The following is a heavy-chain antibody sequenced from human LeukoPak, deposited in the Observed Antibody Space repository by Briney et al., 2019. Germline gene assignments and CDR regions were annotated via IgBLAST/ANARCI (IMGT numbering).Heavy chain of an antibody. Sequence: SETLSLTCTVSGGSLSSGGYYWSWIRQPPGKGLEWIGYIYHSGSTYYNPSLKSRVTISVDRSQNQFSLKLSSVTAADTAVYYCAVVGATETFDYWGQGTLVTVSS. V-gene: IGHV4-30-2*01. CDR1: GGSLSSGGYY. D-gene: IGHD1-26*01. J-gene: IGHJ4*02. CDR3: AVVGATETFDY. CDR2: IYHSGST.